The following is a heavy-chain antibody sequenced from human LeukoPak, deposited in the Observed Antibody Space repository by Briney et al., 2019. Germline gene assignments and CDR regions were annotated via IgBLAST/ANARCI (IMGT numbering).Heavy chain of an antibody. D-gene: IGHD5-12*01. CDR3: ASPSLSVSNGYDSPFVY. J-gene: IGHJ4*02. V-gene: IGHV1-69*05. CDR1: GGTFSSYA. Sequence: VASVKVSCKASGGTFSSYAISWVRQAPGQGLEWMGGIIPIFGTANYAQKFQGRVTITTDESTSTAYMELSSLRSEDTAVYYCASPSLSVSNGYDSPFVYWGQGTLVTVSS. CDR2: IIPIFGTA.